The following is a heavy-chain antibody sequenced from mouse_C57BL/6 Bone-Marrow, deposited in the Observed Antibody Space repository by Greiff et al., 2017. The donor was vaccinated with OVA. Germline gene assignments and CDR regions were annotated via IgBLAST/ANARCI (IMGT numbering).Heavy chain of an antibody. Sequence: QVQLQQPGAELVMPGASVKLSCKASGYTFTSYWMHWVKQRPGQGLEWIGEIDPSDSYTNYNQKFKGKSTLTVDKSSSTAYMQLSSLTSEDAAVYCCARWGYYGPSFDYWGQGTTLTVSS. CDR2: IDPSDSYT. V-gene: IGHV1-69*01. D-gene: IGHD1-1*01. CDR1: GYTFTSYW. J-gene: IGHJ2*01. CDR3: ARWGYYGPSFDY.